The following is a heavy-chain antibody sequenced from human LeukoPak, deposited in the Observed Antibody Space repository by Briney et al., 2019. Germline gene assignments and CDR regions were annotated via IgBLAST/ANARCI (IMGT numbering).Heavy chain of an antibody. Sequence: SVKVSCKASGGTFSSYAISWVRQAPGQGLEWMGRIIPILGIANYAQKFQGRVTITADKSTSTAYMELSSLRSEDTAVYYCARECGYSYGYDWGQGTLVTVSS. J-gene: IGHJ4*02. D-gene: IGHD5-18*01. CDR2: IIPILGIA. CDR3: ARECGYSYGYD. CDR1: GGTFSSYA. V-gene: IGHV1-69*04.